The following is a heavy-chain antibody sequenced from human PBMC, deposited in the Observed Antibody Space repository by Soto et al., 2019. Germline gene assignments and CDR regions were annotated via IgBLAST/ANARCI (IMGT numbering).Heavy chain of an antibody. CDR2: IYYTGGA. D-gene: IGHD3-22*01. Sequence: QVQLQESGPGLVKPSQTLSLTCTVSGGSIRSGGYYWNWIRQHPGKGLEWIGYIYYTGGANYNPSLQSRVTMSVDTSKNQFPLKLSSVTAADTAVYYCATRYSSGYYFCFDYWGQGTLVTVSS. J-gene: IGHJ4*02. CDR1: GGSIRSGGYY. CDR3: ATRYSSGYYFCFDY. V-gene: IGHV4-31*03.